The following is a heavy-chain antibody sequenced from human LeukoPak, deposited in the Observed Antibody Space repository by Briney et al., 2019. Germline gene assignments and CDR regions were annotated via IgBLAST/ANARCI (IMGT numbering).Heavy chain of an antibody. D-gene: IGHD1-26*01. J-gene: IGHJ4*02. Sequence: GSPRLSCAASGFTFSSYWMSWVRQAPGKGLEWVANIKQDGSEKYYVDSVKGRFTVSRNNAKNSLYLQMNSLRVEDTAVYYCARGAFSGSYPDYWGQGTLVTVSS. CDR1: GFTFSSYW. V-gene: IGHV3-7*01. CDR2: IKQDGSEK. CDR3: ARGAFSGSYPDY.